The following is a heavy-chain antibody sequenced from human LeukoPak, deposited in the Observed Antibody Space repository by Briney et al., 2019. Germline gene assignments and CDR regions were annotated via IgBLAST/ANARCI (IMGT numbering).Heavy chain of an antibody. CDR1: GGSFSDYF. V-gene: IGHV4-34*01. D-gene: IGHD5-18*01. CDR3: ARRHSHGRNFYYYGMDV. CDR2: VYHSGTT. Sequence: PSETLSLTCTVYGGSFSDYFWGWIRQPPGKGLEWLGEVYHSGTTHYSPSLKSRVTISADPPKNQFFLRVNSVTAADTAVYYCARRHSHGRNFYYYGMDVWGEGTTVTVSS. J-gene: IGHJ6*04.